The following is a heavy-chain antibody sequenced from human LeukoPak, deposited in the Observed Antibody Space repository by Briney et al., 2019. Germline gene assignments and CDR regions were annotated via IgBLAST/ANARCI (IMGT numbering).Heavy chain of an antibody. CDR3: ATRPTPPYYYYYMDV. V-gene: IGHV4-34*01. D-gene: IGHD4-23*01. J-gene: IGHJ6*03. Sequence: PSETLSLTCAVYGGSFSGYYWNWIRQPPGKGLEWIGEMNHSGSTNYNPSLKGRVTISVDTSKNQFSLKVNSVTAADTAVYYCATRPTPPYYYYYMDVWGKGTTVTVSS. CDR1: GGSFSGYY. CDR2: MNHSGST.